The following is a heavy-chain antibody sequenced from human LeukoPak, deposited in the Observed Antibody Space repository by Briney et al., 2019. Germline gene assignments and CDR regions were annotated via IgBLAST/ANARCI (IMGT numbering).Heavy chain of an antibody. CDR3: ARNRYGSSLDAFDI. D-gene: IGHD6-13*01. V-gene: IGHV3-21*01. CDR1: GFTFSSYS. CDR2: ISSSSTYI. J-gene: IGHJ3*02. Sequence: GGSLRLSCAASGFTFSSYSMNWVRQAPGKGLEWVSSISSSSTYIYYADSVKGRFTISRDNAKNSLHLQMNSLRAEDTAVYYCARNRYGSSLDAFDIWGQRTVVTVSS.